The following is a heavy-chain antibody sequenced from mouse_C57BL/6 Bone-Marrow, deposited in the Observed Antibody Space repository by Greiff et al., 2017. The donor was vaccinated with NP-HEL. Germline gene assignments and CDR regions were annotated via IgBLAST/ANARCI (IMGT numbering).Heavy chain of an antibody. CDR3: ANWGAY. D-gene: IGHD4-1*01. CDR2: IYPRSGNT. CDR1: GYTFTSYG. J-gene: IGHJ3*01. V-gene: IGHV1-81*01. Sequence: VQLQQSGAELARPGASVKLSCKASGYTFTSYGISWVKQRTGQGLEWIGEIYPRSGNTYYNEKFKGKATLTADKSSSTAYMELRSLTSEDSAVYFCANWGAYWGQGTLVTVSA.